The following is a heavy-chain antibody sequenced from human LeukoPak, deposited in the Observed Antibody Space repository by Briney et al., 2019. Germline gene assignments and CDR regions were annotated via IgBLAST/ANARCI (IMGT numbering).Heavy chain of an antibody. CDR1: GFNVSSNY. D-gene: IGHD6-6*01. CDR3: ARTLIEYSVSSCYFDY. J-gene: IGHJ4*02. Sequence: GGSLRLSCAASGFNVSSNYMSWVRQAPGKGLQWVSIIYSGGSTYYADSVKGRFTISRDNSKNTLYLQMNSLRAEDTAVYYCARTLIEYSVSSCYFDYWGQGTLVTVSS. CDR2: IYSGGST. V-gene: IGHV3-53*01.